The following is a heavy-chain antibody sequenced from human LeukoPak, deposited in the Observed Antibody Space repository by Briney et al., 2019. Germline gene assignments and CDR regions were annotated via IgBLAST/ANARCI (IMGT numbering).Heavy chain of an antibody. CDR2: IKQDGSEK. D-gene: IGHD6-19*01. Sequence: PGGSLRLSCAASGFTFSSYWMSWVRQAPGKGLEWVASIKQDGSEKYYVDSMKGRFTISRDNAKNSLYLQMNSLRAEDTAVYYCARDRVAGTHDLWGQGTLVTVSS. CDR3: ARDRVAGTHDL. CDR1: GFTFSSYW. V-gene: IGHV3-7*01. J-gene: IGHJ4*02.